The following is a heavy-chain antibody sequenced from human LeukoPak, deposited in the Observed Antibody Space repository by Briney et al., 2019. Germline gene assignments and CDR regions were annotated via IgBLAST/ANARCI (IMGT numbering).Heavy chain of an antibody. V-gene: IGHV3-73*01. Sequence: QPGGSLKLSCAASGFTLSGSAMHWVRQASGKGLEWVGRIRSKAKSFATGYGASVKGRFTISRDDSKNTAYLQMNSLKIEDTAVYYCTRREDGSNPSFDYWGQGTLVTVSS. J-gene: IGHJ4*02. D-gene: IGHD5-24*01. CDR3: TRREDGSNPSFDY. CDR2: IRSKAKSFAT. CDR1: GFTLSGSA.